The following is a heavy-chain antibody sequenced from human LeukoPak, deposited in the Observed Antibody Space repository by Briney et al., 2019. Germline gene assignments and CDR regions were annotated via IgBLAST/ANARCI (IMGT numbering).Heavy chain of an antibody. CDR3: AKDKTAAGPNWFDP. Sequence: PGGSLRLSCVASGFSFSDHFMDWVRQAPGKGLEWVGRVRNKANSYTTEYAASVKGRFTISRDDSKNSLYLQMNSLKTEDTAVYYCAKDKTAAGPNWFDPWGQGTLVTVSS. V-gene: IGHV3-72*01. D-gene: IGHD6-13*01. CDR1: GFSFSDHF. CDR2: VRNKANSYTT. J-gene: IGHJ5*02.